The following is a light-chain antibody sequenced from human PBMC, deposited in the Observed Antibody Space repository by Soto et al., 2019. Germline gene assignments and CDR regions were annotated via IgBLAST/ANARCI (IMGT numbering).Light chain of an antibody. CDR2: WAS. Sequence: DIVMTQSPDSLAVSLGERATINCKSSQSVLFSSNNKNYLAWHQQKTGQPPKLLIYWASTRESGVPDRFSGSGSGTDFTLTISSLEAEDMAVYYCQQYYRTPPTFGQGTKVEIK. CDR1: QSVLFSSNNKNY. J-gene: IGKJ1*01. CDR3: QQYYRTPPT. V-gene: IGKV4-1*01.